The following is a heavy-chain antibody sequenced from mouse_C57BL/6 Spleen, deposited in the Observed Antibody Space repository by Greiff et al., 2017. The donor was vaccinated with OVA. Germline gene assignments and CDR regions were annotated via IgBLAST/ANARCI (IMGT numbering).Heavy chain of an antibody. D-gene: IGHD2-1*01. V-gene: IGHV7-3*01. Sequence: EVHLVESGGGLVQPGGSLSLSCAASGFTFTDYYMSWVRQPPGKALEWLGFIRNKANGYTTEYSASVKGRFTISRDNSQSILYLQMNALRAEDSATYYCASSFYGNYGGAMDYWGQGTSVTVSS. CDR2: IRNKANGYTT. J-gene: IGHJ4*01. CDR3: ASSFYGNYGGAMDY. CDR1: GFTFTDYY.